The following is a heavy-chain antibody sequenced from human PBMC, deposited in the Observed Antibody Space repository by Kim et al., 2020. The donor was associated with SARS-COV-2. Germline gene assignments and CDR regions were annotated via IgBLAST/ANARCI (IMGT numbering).Heavy chain of an antibody. CDR2: IIPLIGTT. J-gene: IGHJ4*02. Sequence: SVKVSCKASGGTFTRHGVSWVRQAPGQGLEWMGGIIPLIGTTDYAQRFQGRVTITADESTNTVYMELSRLTSEDKGFYYCALGPIAVIQKTYYFDSWGQ. CDR1: GGTFTRHG. D-gene: IGHD2-21*01. V-gene: IGHV1-69*13. CDR3: ALGPIAVIQKTYYFDS.